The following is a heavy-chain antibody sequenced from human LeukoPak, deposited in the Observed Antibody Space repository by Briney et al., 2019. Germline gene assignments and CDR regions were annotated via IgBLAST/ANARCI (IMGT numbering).Heavy chain of an antibody. Sequence: PSETLSLTCAVYGESFSGYYWSWIRQPPGKGLEWIGEINHSGSTNYNPSLKSRVTISVDTSKNQFSLKLSSVTAADTAVYYCARGNVVVTAISFDYWGQGTLVTVSS. CDR2: INHSGST. D-gene: IGHD2-21*02. CDR3: ARGNVVVTAISFDY. CDR1: GESFSGYY. J-gene: IGHJ4*02. V-gene: IGHV4-34*01.